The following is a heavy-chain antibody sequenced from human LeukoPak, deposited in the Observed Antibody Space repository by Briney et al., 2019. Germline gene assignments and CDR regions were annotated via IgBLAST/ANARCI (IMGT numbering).Heavy chain of an antibody. J-gene: IGHJ4*02. CDR2: ISSGGSTT. D-gene: IGHD1-26*01. CDR3: ARDSSGSYPDY. Sequence: GGPLRLSCAASGFTFSSYSMNWVRQAPGKGLAWVSYISSGGSTTYYAGSVKGRFTVSRDNAKNSLYLQMNSLRAEDTAVYYCARDSSGSYPDYWGQGTLVTVSS. V-gene: IGHV3-48*04. CDR1: GFTFSSYS.